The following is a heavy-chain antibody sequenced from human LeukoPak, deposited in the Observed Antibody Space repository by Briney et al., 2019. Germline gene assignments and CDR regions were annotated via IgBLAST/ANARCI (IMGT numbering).Heavy chain of an antibody. D-gene: IGHD2-15*01. Sequence: PSATLSLTCTVSGGSISSHYWTWIRQSPVKGLEWIGDISNSGSTSYNPSLKSRVTITIDTSKNQFSLKLSSVTAADTAVYYCGRDALVGYFSYYYVDVWGKGTTVTVSS. CDR2: ISNSGST. V-gene: IGHV4-59*11. CDR1: GGSISSHY. CDR3: GRDALVGYFSYYYVDV. J-gene: IGHJ6*03.